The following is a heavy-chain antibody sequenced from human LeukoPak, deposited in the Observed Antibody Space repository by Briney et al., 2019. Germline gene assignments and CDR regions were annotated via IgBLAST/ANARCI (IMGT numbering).Heavy chain of an antibody. V-gene: IGHV3-7*01. Sequence: PGGSLRLSCAASGFKFDNYWMSWVRQAPGKGLEWVANIKQDGSVKYYVDSVKGRFTISRDNARNSQYLQMNSLRPEDTAVYYCARMGYSSSSFDYWGQGTLVTVSS. CDR1: GFKFDNYW. CDR2: IKQDGSVK. D-gene: IGHD6-6*01. J-gene: IGHJ4*02. CDR3: ARMGYSSSSFDY.